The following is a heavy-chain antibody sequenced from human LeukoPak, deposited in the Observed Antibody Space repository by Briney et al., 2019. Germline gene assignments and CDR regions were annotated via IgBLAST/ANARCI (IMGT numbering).Heavy chain of an antibody. CDR1: GGSISSGSYY. CDR3: ARGWGDYYGSGSYSGLSSYYYMDV. D-gene: IGHD3-10*01. Sequence: SETLSLTCTVSGGSISSGSYYWSWIRQPAGKGLEWIGRIYTSGSTNYNPSLKSRVTISVDTSKNQFSLKLSSVTAADTAVYYCARGWGDYYGSGSYSGLSSYYYMDVWGKGTTVTISS. J-gene: IGHJ6*03. V-gene: IGHV4-61*02. CDR2: IYTSGST.